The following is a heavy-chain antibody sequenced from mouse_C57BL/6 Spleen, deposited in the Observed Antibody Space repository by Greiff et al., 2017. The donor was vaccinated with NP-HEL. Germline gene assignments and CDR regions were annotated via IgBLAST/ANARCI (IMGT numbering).Heavy chain of an antibody. CDR1: GYTFTSYW. CDR2: IHPNSGST. CDR3: ARNPLLDYAMDY. J-gene: IGHJ4*01. V-gene: IGHV1-64*01. Sequence: QVQLQQPGAELVKPGASVKLSCKASGYTFTSYWMHWVKQRPGQGLEWIGMIHPNSGSTNYNEKFKSKATLPVDKSSSTAYMQLSSLTSEDSAVYYCARNPLLDYAMDYWGQGTSVTVSS.